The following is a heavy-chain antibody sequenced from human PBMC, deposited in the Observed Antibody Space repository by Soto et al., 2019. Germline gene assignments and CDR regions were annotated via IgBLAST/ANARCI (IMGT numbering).Heavy chain of an antibody. J-gene: IGHJ4*02. D-gene: IGHD4-17*01. CDR1: GFTFSNAW. CDR2: IKSKTDGGTT. V-gene: IGHV3-15*01. Sequence: GSLRLSCAASGFTFSNAWMSWVRQAPGKGLEWVGRIKSKTDGGTTDYAAPVKGRFTISRDDSKNTLYLQMNSLKTEDTAVYYCTTEPMTTVTTMDYWGQGTLVTVSS. CDR3: TTEPMTTVTTMDY.